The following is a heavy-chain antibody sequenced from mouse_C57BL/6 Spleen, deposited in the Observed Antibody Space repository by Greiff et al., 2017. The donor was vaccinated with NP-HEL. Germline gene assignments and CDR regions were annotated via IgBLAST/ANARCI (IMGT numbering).Heavy chain of an antibody. D-gene: IGHD3-2*02. CDR2: IDPSDSYT. CDR3: ARGGLRLRYAMDY. J-gene: IGHJ4*01. CDR1: GYTFTSYW. V-gene: IGHV1-50*01. Sequence: QVQLQQPGAELVKPGASVKLSCKASGYTFTSYWMQWVKQRPGQGLEWIGEIDPSDSYTNYNQKFKGKATLTVDTSSSTAYMQLSSLTSEDSAFYYCARGGLRLRYAMDYWGQGTSVTVSS.